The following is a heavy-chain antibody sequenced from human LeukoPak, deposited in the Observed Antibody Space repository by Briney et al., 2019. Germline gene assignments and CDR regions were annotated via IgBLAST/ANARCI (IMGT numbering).Heavy chain of an antibody. CDR3: AELGITMIGGV. V-gene: IGHV3-9*01. D-gene: IGHD3-10*02. CDR1: GFTFDDYA. J-gene: IGHJ6*04. CDR2: ISWNSGSI. Sequence: GRSLRLSCAASGFTFDDYAMHWVRQAPGEGLEWVSGISWNSGSIHYADSVKGRFTISRDSAKNSLYLQMNGLRAEDTAVYYCAELGITMIGGVWGKGTTVTISS.